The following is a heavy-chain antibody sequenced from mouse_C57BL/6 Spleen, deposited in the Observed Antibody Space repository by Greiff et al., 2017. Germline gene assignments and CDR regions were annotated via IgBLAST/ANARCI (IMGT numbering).Heavy chain of an antibody. CDR1: DSEVFPIAY. CDR3: ARGDDGYYVDWFAY. CDR2: ILPSIGRT. J-gene: IGHJ3*01. D-gene: IGHD2-3*01. V-gene: IGHV15-2*01. Sequence: QVQLQQSGSELRSPGSSVKLSCKDFDSEVFPIAYMSWVRQKPGHGFEWIGGILPSIGRTIYGEKFEDKATLDADTLSNTAYLELNSLTSEDSVIYYCARGDDGYYVDWFAYWGQGTLVTVSA.